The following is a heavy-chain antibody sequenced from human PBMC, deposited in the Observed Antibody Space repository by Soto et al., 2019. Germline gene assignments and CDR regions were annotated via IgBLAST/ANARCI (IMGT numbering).Heavy chain of an antibody. D-gene: IGHD1-26*01. V-gene: IGHV4-59*01. CDR2: IYYSGST. CDR3: ARGRWDPAPIFDY. CDR1: GGSISSYY. Sequence: SETLSLTCTVSGGSISSYYWSWIRQPPGKGLEWIGYIYYSGSTNYNPSLKSRVTISVDTSKNQFSLKMSSVTAADTAVYYCARGRWDPAPIFDYGGQGTLVTDSS. J-gene: IGHJ4*02.